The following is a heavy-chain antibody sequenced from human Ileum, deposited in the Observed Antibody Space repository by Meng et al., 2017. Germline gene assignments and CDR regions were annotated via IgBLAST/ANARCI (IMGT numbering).Heavy chain of an antibody. D-gene: IGHD4-23*01. CDR1: GDSISTTNW. Sequence: VQTPESGPGLVKPSGTLSLTCAVSGDSISTTNWWNWVRQPPGEGLEWIGEIYHSGLVNYNLSLKSRVTLSIDKSKNQFSLKLISVTAADTGVYYCAANSGKKMHSWGQGTLVTVSS. J-gene: IGHJ4*02. V-gene: IGHV4-4*02. CDR3: AANSGKKMHS. CDR2: IYHSGLV.